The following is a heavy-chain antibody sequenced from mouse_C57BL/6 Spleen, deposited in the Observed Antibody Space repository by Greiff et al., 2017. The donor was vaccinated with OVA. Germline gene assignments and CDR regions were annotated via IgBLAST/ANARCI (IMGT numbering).Heavy chain of an antibody. CDR2: IHPSDSDT. V-gene: IGHV1-74*01. Sequence: VQLQQPGAELVTPGASVKVSCKASGYTFTSYWMHWVQPRPGQGLEWIGRIHPSDSDTTYNQKFQGKATLPVDKSSSPAYMQLSSLTSEDSAVDYCAIGNGYDGEAWFAYWGQGTLVTVSA. D-gene: IGHD2-2*01. J-gene: IGHJ3*01. CDR1: GYTFTSYW. CDR3: AIGNGYDGEAWFAY.